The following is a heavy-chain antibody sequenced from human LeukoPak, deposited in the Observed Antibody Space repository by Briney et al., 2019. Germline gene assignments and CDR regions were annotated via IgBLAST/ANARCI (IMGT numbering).Heavy chain of an antibody. J-gene: IGHJ4*02. CDR1: GGSFSGYY. V-gene: IGHV4-34*01. D-gene: IGHD2-2*01. CDR2: INHSGST. CDR3: ARGPDCSSTSCNRAFDY. Sequence: PSETLSLTCAVYGGSFSGYYWSWIRQPPGKGLEWIGEINHSGSTNYNPSLESRVTISVDTSKNQFSLKLSSVTAADTAVYYCARGPDCSSTSCNRAFDYWGQGTLVTVSS.